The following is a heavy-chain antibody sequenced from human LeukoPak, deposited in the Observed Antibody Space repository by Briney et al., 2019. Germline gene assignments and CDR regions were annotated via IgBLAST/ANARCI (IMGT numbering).Heavy chain of an antibody. CDR3: ATEGITGIHFDY. D-gene: IGHD1-20*01. V-gene: IGHV1-24*01. Sequence: ASVKVSCKVSGYTLTELSMHWVRQAPGKGLEWMGGFDPEDGETIYAQKFQGRVTMTEDTSTDTAYMELSSLRSEDTAVYYCATEGITGIHFDYWGQGTLVTVSS. CDR2: FDPEDGET. CDR1: GYTLTELS. J-gene: IGHJ4*02.